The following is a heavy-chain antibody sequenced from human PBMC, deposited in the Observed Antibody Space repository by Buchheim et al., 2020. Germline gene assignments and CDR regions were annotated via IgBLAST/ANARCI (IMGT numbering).Heavy chain of an antibody. D-gene: IGHD3-9*01. CDR1: GFTFSSYG. Sequence: QVQLVESGGGVVQPGRSLRLSCAASGFTFSSYGMHWVRQAPGKGLEWVAVIWYDGSNKYYADSVKGRFTISRDNSKNTLYLQMNSLRAEDTAVYYCARDRWRYFDWSRYGMDVWGQGTT. J-gene: IGHJ6*02. CDR3: ARDRWRYFDWSRYGMDV. V-gene: IGHV3-33*01. CDR2: IWYDGSNK.